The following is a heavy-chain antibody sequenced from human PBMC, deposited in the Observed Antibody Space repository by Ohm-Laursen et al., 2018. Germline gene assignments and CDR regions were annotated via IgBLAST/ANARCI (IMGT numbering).Heavy chain of an antibody. Sequence: GSLRLSCTASGFTFSSYGMSWVRQAPGKGLEWVSDITVSGNTYYADSVKGRFSISRDNSKNTLSLQMNSLRAEDTAVYYCAGYGGTSHWGQGALVTVSS. CDR1: GFTFSSYG. D-gene: IGHD1-26*01. CDR3: AGYGGTSH. J-gene: IGHJ4*02. V-gene: IGHV3-23*01. CDR2: ITVSGNT.